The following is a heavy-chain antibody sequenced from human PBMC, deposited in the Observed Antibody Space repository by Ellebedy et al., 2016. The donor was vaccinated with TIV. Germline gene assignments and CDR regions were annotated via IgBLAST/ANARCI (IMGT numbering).Heavy chain of an antibody. CDR2: ISLDGRTE. V-gene: IGHV3-30*18. CDR1: GFTFSSYG. CDR3: AKEGSQGYTMGGMDV. D-gene: IGHD3-10*01. Sequence: GGSLRLXCAASGFTFSSYGMHWVRQAPGKGLEWVAGISLDGRTEHYVDSVKGRLTISRDNSKKTLYLQMNSLRPEDTAVYYCAKEGSQGYTMGGMDVWGQGTTVIVSS. J-gene: IGHJ6*02.